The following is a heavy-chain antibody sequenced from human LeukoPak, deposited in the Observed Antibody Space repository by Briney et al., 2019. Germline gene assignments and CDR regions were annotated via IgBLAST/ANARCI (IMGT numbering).Heavy chain of an antibody. J-gene: IGHJ4*02. V-gene: IGHV5-51*01. CDR3: ARPRYGDYPEYYFDY. CDR1: GYSFTSYW. Sequence: GESLKIFCKGSGYSFTSYWIGWVLQMPRKRLEWMGIIYPGDSDTRYTPSFQCQITISTDKSISSAYLHCIHLNASDTAMYYCARPRYGDYPEYYFDYWGQGTLVTVSS. CDR2: IYPGDSDT. D-gene: IGHD4-17*01.